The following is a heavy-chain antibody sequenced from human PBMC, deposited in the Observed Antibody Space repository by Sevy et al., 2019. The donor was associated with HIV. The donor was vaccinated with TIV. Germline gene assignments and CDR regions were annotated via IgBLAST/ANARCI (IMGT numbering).Heavy chain of an antibody. Sequence: GGSLRLSCEASGFTFSSYEMNWVRQAPGKGLEWIEYIRTSGNTKYYADSVKGRFIISRDDAKNSLYLQMNSLRAEDTALYDWARVEAYYDKGLDTWGQGTLVTVSS. CDR3: ARVEAYYDKGLDT. CDR1: GFTFSSYE. D-gene: IGHD3-16*01. CDR2: IRTSGNTK. J-gene: IGHJ5*02. V-gene: IGHV3-48*03.